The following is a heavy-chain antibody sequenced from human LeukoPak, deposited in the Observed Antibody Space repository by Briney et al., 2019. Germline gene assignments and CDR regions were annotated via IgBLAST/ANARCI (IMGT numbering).Heavy chain of an antibody. CDR1: GGSISSYY. V-gene: IGHV4-59*01. Sequence: SGTLSLTCTVSGGSISSYYWSWIRQPPGKGLEWIGYIYYSGSTNYNPSLKSRVTISVDTSKNQFSLKLSSVTAADTAVYYCAREPVDTAMAYFDYWGQGTLVTVSS. J-gene: IGHJ4*02. D-gene: IGHD5-18*01. CDR2: IYYSGST. CDR3: AREPVDTAMAYFDY.